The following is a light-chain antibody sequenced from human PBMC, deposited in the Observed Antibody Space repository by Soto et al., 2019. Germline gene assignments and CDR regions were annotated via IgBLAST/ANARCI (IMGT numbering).Light chain of an antibody. CDR2: EVS. CDR3: SSYTSSRNVV. Sequence: QSALTQPASVSGSPGQSITISCTGTTNDVGGYNYVSWYQQHPGKAPKLLIFEVSSRPSGVSNRFSGSKSGNTASLTISALQAEDEADYFCSSYTSSRNVVFGGGTKLTVL. J-gene: IGLJ2*01. V-gene: IGLV2-14*01. CDR1: TNDVGGYNY.